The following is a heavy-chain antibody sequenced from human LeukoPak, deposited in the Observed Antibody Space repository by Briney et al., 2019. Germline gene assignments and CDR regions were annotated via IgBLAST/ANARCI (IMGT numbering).Heavy chain of an antibody. D-gene: IGHD2-2*01. J-gene: IGHJ3*02. V-gene: IGHV4-30-2*01. Sequence: SETLSLTCTVSGGSISSGGYCWSWIRQPPGKGLEWIGYIYHSGSTYYNPSLKSRVTISVDRSKNQFSLKLSSVTAADTAVYYCASCSSTTHAFDIWGQGTMVTVSS. CDR2: IYHSGST. CDR1: GGSISSGGYC. CDR3: ASCSSTTHAFDI.